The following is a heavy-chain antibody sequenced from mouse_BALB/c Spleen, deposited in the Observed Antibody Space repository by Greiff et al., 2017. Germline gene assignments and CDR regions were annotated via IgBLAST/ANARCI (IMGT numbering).Heavy chain of an antibody. V-gene: IGHV1-4*02. Sequence: VQLQQSAAELARPGASVKMSCKASGYTFTSYTMHWVKQRPGQGLEWIGYINPSSGYTEYNQKFKDKTTLTADKSSSTAYMQLSSLTSEDSAVYYCARREAYYAMDYWGQGTSVTVSS. J-gene: IGHJ4*01. CDR3: ARREAYYAMDY. CDR1: GYTFTSYT. CDR2: INPSSGYT.